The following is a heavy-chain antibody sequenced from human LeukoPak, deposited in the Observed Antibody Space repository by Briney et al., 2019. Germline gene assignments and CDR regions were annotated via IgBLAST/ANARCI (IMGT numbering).Heavy chain of an antibody. V-gene: IGHV3-21*01. Sequence: GGSLRLSCAASGFTFSSYSMNWVRQAPGKGLEWVSSISSSSYIYYADSVKGRFTISRDNAKNSPYLQMNSLRAEDTAVYYCARAPYDSSGYIYFDYWGQGTLVTVSS. D-gene: IGHD3-22*01. CDR2: ISSSSYI. J-gene: IGHJ4*02. CDR1: GFTFSSYS. CDR3: ARAPYDSSGYIYFDY.